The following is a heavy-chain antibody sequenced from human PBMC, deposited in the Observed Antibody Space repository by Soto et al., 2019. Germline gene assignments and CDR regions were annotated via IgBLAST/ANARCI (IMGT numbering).Heavy chain of an antibody. Sequence: SVKVSCKASGGTFSSYAISWVRQAPGQGLEWMGGIIPTFGTANYAQKFQGRVTITADESTSTAYMELSSLRSEDTAVYYCARVSWFGELPTDYYYYGMDVWGQGTTVTVSS. CDR3: ARVSWFGELPTDYYYYGMDV. V-gene: IGHV1-69*13. D-gene: IGHD3-10*01. CDR2: IIPTFGTA. CDR1: GGTFSSYA. J-gene: IGHJ6*02.